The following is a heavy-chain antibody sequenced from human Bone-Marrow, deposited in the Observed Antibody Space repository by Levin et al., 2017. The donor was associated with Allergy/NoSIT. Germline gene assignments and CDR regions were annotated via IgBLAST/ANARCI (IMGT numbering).Heavy chain of an antibody. V-gene: IGHV2-70*11. CDR3: ARTTQQQLATTLFDY. Sequence: SGPTLVKPTQTLTLTCTFSGFSLSTSGMCVSWIRQPPGKALEWLARIDWDDDKYYSTSLKTRLTISKDTSKNQVVLTMTNMDPVDTATYYCARTTQQQLATTLFDYWGQGTLVTVSS. CDR2: IDWDDDK. J-gene: IGHJ4*02. D-gene: IGHD6-13*01. CDR1: GFSLSTSGMC.